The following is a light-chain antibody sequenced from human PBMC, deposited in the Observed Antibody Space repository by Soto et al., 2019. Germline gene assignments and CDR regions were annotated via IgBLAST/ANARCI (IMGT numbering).Light chain of an antibody. V-gene: IGKV3-20*01. CDR1: QSVSSSY. CDR2: GAS. J-gene: IGKJ1*01. Sequence: ESVLTQSPGTLSLSPGERASLSCRASQSVSSSYLAWYQQKPGQAPRLLIYGASSRATGIPDRFSCSGSGTEFTLTISSLQPDDFATYYCQQYSSYWTFGQGTKVDI. CDR3: QQYSSYWT.